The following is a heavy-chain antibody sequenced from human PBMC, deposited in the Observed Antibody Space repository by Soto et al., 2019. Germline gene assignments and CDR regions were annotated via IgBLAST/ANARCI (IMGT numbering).Heavy chain of an antibody. CDR1: GYRFTSYW. CDR3: ARHFAAYGDYLFDYFDY. D-gene: IGHD4-17*01. Sequence: PGESLKIYCQGCGYRFTSYWIGWVRQLPGKGLEWMGIIYPGDSDTRYSPSFQGQVTISADKSISTAYLQWSSLKASDTAMYYCARHFAAYGDYLFDYFDYWGQGTLVTVSS. CDR2: IYPGDSDT. V-gene: IGHV5-51*01. J-gene: IGHJ4*02.